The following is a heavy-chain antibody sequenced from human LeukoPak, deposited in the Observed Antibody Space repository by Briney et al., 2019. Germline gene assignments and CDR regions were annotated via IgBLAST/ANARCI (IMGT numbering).Heavy chain of an antibody. J-gene: IGHJ6*03. Sequence: SQTLSLTCTVSGGSISSGGYYWSWIRQHPGKGLEWIGYIYYSGSTYYNPSLKSRVTISVDTSKNQFSLKLSSVTAADTAVYYCARVSSSPSYYYYMDVWGKGTTVTVSS. D-gene: IGHD6-6*01. V-gene: IGHV4-31*03. CDR1: GGSISSGGYY. CDR3: ARVSSSPSYYYYMDV. CDR2: IYYSGST.